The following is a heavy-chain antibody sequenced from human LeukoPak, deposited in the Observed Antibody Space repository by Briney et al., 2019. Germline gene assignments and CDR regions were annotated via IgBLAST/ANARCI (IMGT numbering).Heavy chain of an antibody. CDR3: TRVSHSGNLDMHFHV. CDR1: GFTFTSYS. Sequence: GGSLRLSCAASGFTFTSYSMNWVRQAPGKGLEWVSSISSLSTYIYYADSVKGRFTISRDNAKNSLYLQMDSLRAEDTALYFCTRVSHSGNLDMHFHVWGQGTVVTVSS. V-gene: IGHV3-21*04. CDR2: ISSLSTYI. D-gene: IGHD1-26*01. J-gene: IGHJ3*01.